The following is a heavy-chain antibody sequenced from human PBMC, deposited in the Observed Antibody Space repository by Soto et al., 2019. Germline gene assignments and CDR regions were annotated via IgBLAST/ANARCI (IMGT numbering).Heavy chain of an antibody. CDR3: ARGRGGGSGSYDDYYGMDV. CDR1: GGSISSYY. J-gene: IGHJ6*02. CDR2: IYYSGST. D-gene: IGHD3-10*01. Sequence: SETLSLTCTVSGGSISSYYWSWIRQPPGKGLEWIGYIYYSGSTNYNPSLKSRVTISVDTSKNQFSLKLSSVTAADTAVYYCARGRGGGSGSYDDYYGMDVWGQGTTVTVSS. V-gene: IGHV4-59*01.